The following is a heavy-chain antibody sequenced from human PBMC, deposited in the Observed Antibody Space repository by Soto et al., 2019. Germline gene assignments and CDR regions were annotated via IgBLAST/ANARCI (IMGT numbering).Heavy chain of an antibody. V-gene: IGHV3-11*01. Sequence: GSLRLSCSGSGFNFSDYYMNWIRQPPVKGLEWVSSILSLESHKYYAASVMGRFSISRDNAKKSLFLQMNNLRAEDTGIYFCATGLKDASNRPSFDSWGPGTPVTVSS. J-gene: IGHJ4*02. CDR1: GFNFSDYY. CDR3: ATGLKDASNRPSFDS. D-gene: IGHD3-16*01. CDR2: ILSLESHK.